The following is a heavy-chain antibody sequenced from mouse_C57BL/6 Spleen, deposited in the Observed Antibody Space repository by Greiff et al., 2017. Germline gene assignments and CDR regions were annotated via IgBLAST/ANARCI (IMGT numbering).Heavy chain of an antibody. CDR2: IHPNSGST. J-gene: IGHJ4*01. Sequence: VQLQQPGAELVKPGASVKLSCKASGYTFTSYWMHWVKQRPGQGLEWIGMIHPNSGSTNYNEKFKSKATLTVDKSSSTAYMQLSSLTSEDSAVYYCARWDYDFYAMDYWGQGTSVTVSS. CDR3: ARWDYDFYAMDY. CDR1: GYTFTSYW. D-gene: IGHD1-1*02. V-gene: IGHV1-64*01.